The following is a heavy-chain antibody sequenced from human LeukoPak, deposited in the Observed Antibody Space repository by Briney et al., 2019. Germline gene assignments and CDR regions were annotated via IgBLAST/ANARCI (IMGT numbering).Heavy chain of an antibody. CDR2: IYYSGST. CDR1: GGSISSYY. J-gene: IGHJ6*02. CDR3: AREQWLTNYYYYGMDA. D-gene: IGHD6-19*01. V-gene: IGHV4-59*01. Sequence: PSETLSLTCTVSGGSISSYYWSWIRQPPGKGLEWIGYIYYSGSTNYNPSLKSRVTISVDTSKNQFSLKLSSVTAADTAVYYCAREQWLTNYYYYGMDAWGQGTTVTVSS.